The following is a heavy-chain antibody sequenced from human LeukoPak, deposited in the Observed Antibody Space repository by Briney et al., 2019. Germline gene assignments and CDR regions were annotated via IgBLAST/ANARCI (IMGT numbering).Heavy chain of an antibody. CDR2: IKSKSEGGAP. CDR3: TTSPLYYYDSGTPYW. Sequence: PGGSLRLSCAASGFTFSNAWMSWVRQAPGKGLEWVGRIKSKSEGGAPDYAAPVKGRFTISRDDSKNTLFLQMNSLKTEDTAVYYCTTSPLYYYDSGTPYWWGEGTLVTVSS. V-gene: IGHV3-15*01. D-gene: IGHD3-10*01. CDR1: GFTFSNAW. J-gene: IGHJ4*02.